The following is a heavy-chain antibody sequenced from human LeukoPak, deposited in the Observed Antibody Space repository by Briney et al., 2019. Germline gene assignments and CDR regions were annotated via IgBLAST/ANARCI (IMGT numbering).Heavy chain of an antibody. CDR3: ARLGDRGYDSGGDY. V-gene: IGHV4-39*01. D-gene: IGHD5-12*01. J-gene: IGHJ4*02. Sequence: SETLSLTCTVSGGSISSSSYYWGWIRQPPGEGLEWIGSIYYSGSTYYNPSLKSRVTISVDTSKNQFSLKLSSVTAADTAVYYCARLGDRGYDSGGDYWGQGTLVTVSS. CDR1: GGSISSSSYY. CDR2: IYYSGST.